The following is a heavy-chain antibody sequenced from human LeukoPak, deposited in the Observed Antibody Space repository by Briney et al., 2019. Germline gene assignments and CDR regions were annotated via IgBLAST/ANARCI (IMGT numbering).Heavy chain of an antibody. J-gene: IGHJ6*02. Sequence: ASVKVSCKASGGTFSSYAISWVRQAPGQGLEWMGRIIPILGIANYAQKFQGRVTITADKSTSTAYMELSSLRSEDTAVYYCARDFRQRGILATISHYYYGMDVWGQGTTVTVSS. V-gene: IGHV1-69*04. CDR3: ARDFRQRGILATISHYYYGMDV. CDR1: GGTFSSYA. D-gene: IGHD5-12*01. CDR2: IIPILGIA.